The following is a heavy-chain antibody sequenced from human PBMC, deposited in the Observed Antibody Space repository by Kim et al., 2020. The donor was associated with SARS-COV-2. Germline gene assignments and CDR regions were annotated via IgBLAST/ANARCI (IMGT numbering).Heavy chain of an antibody. V-gene: IGHV3-23*01. CDR3: ARVTTITAPFYDY. D-gene: IGHD4-4*01. J-gene: IGHJ4*02. Sequence: YADSGKGRFTISRDNAKNALNLEMNSLRAEDTALYYCARVTTITAPFYDYWGRGTLVTVSS.